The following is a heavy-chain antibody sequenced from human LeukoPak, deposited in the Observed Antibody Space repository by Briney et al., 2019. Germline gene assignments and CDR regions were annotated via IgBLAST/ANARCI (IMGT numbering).Heavy chain of an antibody. D-gene: IGHD3-10*01. Sequence: SETLSLTCTVSGYSISSGYYWGWIRQPPGKGLEWIGYISYTGNTNYNPSLKSRVTMSVDTSKDHFSLKLTSVTAADTAIYYCARGGYYGSGNDFRFDPWGQGTLVTVSS. CDR3: ARGGYYGSGNDFRFDP. CDR1: GYSISSGYY. CDR2: ISYTGNT. V-gene: IGHV4-61*03. J-gene: IGHJ5*02.